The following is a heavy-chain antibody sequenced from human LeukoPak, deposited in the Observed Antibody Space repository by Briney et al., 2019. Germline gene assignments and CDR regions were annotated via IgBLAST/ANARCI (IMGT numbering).Heavy chain of an antibody. J-gene: IGHJ6*02. CDR3: ARDVVRDYGMDV. Sequence: ASVKVSCKASGGTFSSYAISWVRQAPGQGLEWMGRIIPILGIANYAQKFQGRVTITADKSTSTAYMELSSLRSEDTAVYYRARDVVRDYGMDVWGQGTTVTVSS. CDR1: GGTFSSYA. CDR2: IIPILGIA. V-gene: IGHV1-69*04. D-gene: IGHD2-8*01.